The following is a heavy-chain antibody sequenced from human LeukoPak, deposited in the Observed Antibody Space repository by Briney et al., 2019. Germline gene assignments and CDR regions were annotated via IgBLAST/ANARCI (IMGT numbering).Heavy chain of an antibody. CDR1: GGSLSSNTYF. CDR2: IYYSGST. D-gene: IGHD5-12*01. Sequence: PSETLSLTCTVSGGSLSSNTYFRGWIRRPPGKGLEWIGSIYYSGSTYYNPSLKSRVTISVDTSKNQFSLKLSSVTAADTALYYCARLGEYSGYDYWGQGTLVTVSS. V-gene: IGHV4-39*01. CDR3: ARLGEYSGYDY. J-gene: IGHJ4*02.